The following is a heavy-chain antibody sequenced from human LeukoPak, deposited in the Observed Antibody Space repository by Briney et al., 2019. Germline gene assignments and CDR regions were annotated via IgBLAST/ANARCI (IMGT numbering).Heavy chain of an antibody. CDR2: IYTSGST. CDR1: GGSISSYY. CDR3: AREAYYYDSSGYFGLHHDAFDI. J-gene: IGHJ3*02. V-gene: IGHV4-4*07. Sequence: SETLSLTCTVPGGSISSYYWSWIRQPAGKGLEWIGRIYTSGSTNYNRSLKSRVTMSVDTSKNQFSLKLSSVTAADTAVYYCAREAYYYDSSGYFGLHHDAFDIWGQGTMVTVSS. D-gene: IGHD3-22*01.